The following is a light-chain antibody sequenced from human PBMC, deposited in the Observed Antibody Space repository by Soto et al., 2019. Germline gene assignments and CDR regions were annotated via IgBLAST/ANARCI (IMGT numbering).Light chain of an antibody. CDR2: DVS. Sequence: QSVLTQPASASGSPGQSITISCTGTSSDVGGYNYVSWYQQHPGKAPKLMIYDVSNRPSGVSNRFSGSKSGNTASLTISWLQAEDEADYYCSSYTSSSTLFYVFGTGTKVTVL. CDR3: SSYTSSSTLFYV. CDR1: SSDVGGYNY. V-gene: IGLV2-14*01. J-gene: IGLJ1*01.